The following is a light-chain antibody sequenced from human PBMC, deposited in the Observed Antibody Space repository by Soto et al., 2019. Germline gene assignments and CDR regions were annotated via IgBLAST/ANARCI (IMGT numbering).Light chain of an antibody. J-gene: IGLJ3*02. Sequence: QSALTQPASVSGSPGQSITISCTGTSSDVGGYNYVSWYQQHPGKAPKVMIYEVSNRPSGVSNRFSGSKSGNTASLTISGLQAEDDADYNCSSYTSSSTLEVFGGGTKLTVL. CDR1: SSDVGGYNY. CDR2: EVS. V-gene: IGLV2-14*01. CDR3: SSYTSSSTLEV.